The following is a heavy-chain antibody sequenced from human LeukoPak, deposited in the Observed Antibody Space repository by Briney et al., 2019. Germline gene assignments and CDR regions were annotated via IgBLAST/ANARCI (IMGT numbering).Heavy chain of an antibody. V-gene: IGHV4-59*01. CDR3: ARGHYDFWSGPLYGMDV. CDR2: IYYSGST. Sequence: SETLSLTCAVYGGSFSGYYWSWIRQPPGKGLEWIGYIYYSGSTNYNPSLKSRVTISVDTSKNQFSLKLSSVTAADTAVYYCARGHYDFWSGPLYGMDVWGQGATVTVSS. D-gene: IGHD3-3*01. J-gene: IGHJ6*02. CDR1: GGSFSGYY.